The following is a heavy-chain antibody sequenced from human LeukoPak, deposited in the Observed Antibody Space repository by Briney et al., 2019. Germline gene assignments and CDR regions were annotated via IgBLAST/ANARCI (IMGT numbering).Heavy chain of an antibody. CDR3: AVWSNYYTSAFDI. D-gene: IGHD3-3*01. V-gene: IGHV4-61*02. J-gene: IGHJ3*02. Sequence: SQTLSLTCTVSGGSISSGSDYWSWIRQPAGKGLEWIGRIYSSGSTDYNPSLKSRVTISMDTSKNQFSLKLSSVTAADTAVNYCAVWSNYYTSAFDIWGQGTMVTVSS. CDR1: GGSISSGSDY. CDR2: IYSSGST.